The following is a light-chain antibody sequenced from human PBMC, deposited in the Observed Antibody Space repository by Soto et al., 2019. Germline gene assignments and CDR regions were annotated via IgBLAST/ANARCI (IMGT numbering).Light chain of an antibody. CDR1: HSDLGNYNY. CDR3: NSYREDHPRFYV. CDR2: DVG. Sequence: QSVLTQPASVSGSPGQSITISCTGTHSDLGNYNYVSWYQHLPGKAPKLMIYDVGSRPSGVSSRFPGSKSGNTASLAISGLQAEDEADYYCNSYREDHPRFYVFGTGTKVTVL. J-gene: IGLJ1*01. V-gene: IGLV2-14*03.